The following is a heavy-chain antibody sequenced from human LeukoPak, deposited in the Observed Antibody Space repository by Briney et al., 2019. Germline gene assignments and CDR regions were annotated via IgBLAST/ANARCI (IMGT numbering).Heavy chain of an antibody. CDR2: ISSSSSTI. CDR1: GFTFSSYS. Sequence: GGSLRLSFAASGFTFSSYSMNWVRQAPGKGLEWVSYISSSSSTIYYADSVKGRFTISRDNAKNSLYLQMNSLRAEDTAVYYCARRQQLARGSKYYYGMDVWGQGTTVTVSS. D-gene: IGHD6-13*01. V-gene: IGHV3-48*04. CDR3: ARRQQLARGSKYYYGMDV. J-gene: IGHJ6*02.